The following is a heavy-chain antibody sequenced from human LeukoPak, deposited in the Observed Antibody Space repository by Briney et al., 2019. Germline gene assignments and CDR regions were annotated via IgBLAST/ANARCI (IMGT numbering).Heavy chain of an antibody. Sequence: GGSLRLSCTVSGFTVSTNSMSWVRQAPGKGLEWVSFIYSDNTHYSDSVKGRFTIPRDNSKNTLYLQMNSLRAEDTAVYYCARRAGAYSHPYDYWGQGTLVTVSS. CDR3: ARRAGAYSHPYDY. CDR1: GFTVSTNS. D-gene: IGHD4/OR15-4a*01. V-gene: IGHV3-53*01. CDR2: IYSDNT. J-gene: IGHJ4*02.